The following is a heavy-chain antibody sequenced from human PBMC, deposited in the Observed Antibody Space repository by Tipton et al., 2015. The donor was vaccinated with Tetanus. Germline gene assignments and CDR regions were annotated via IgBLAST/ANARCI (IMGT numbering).Heavy chain of an antibody. D-gene: IGHD2-15*01. CDR2: IYYNGST. J-gene: IGHJ2*01. CDR3: ARGGLCVGPACAGISPLLDV. V-gene: IGHV4-61*03. Sequence: TLSLTCSISGDSINSDKYFWAWIRQPPGKGLEWIGHIYYNGSTKYNPSLKSRVTVSLDTSKKHFSLRLSSVTAADTAVYYCARGGLCVGPACAGISPLLDVWGRGTLVTVSS. CDR1: GDSINSDKYF.